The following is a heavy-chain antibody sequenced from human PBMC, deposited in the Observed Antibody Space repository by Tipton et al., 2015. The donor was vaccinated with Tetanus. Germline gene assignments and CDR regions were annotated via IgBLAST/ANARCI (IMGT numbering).Heavy chain of an antibody. CDR3: ARDWSYDFWSGYFP. D-gene: IGHD3-3*01. Sequence: QLVQSGAGVKKPGASVKVSCKASGYTFTSYGISWVRQAPGQGLEWMGWISAYNGNTNYAQKLQGRVTMTTDTSTSTAYMELRSLRSDDTAVYYCARDWSYDFWSGYFPWGQGTLVTVSS. CDR2: ISAYNGNT. J-gene: IGHJ5*02. CDR1: GYTFTSYG. V-gene: IGHV1-18*01.